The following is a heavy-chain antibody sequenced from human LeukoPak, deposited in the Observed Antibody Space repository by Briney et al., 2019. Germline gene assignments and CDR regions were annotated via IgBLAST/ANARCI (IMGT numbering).Heavy chain of an antibody. V-gene: IGHV1-18*01. CDR1: GYTFTSYG. D-gene: IGHD1-26*01. Sequence: ASVKVSCKASGYTFTSYGISWVRQAPGQGLEWMGWNSAYNGNTNYAQKLQGRVTMTTDTSTSTAYMELRSLRSDDTAVYYCARARSLGVGATTYGYWGQGTLVTVSS. CDR3: ARARSLGVGATTYGY. CDR2: NSAYNGNT. J-gene: IGHJ4*02.